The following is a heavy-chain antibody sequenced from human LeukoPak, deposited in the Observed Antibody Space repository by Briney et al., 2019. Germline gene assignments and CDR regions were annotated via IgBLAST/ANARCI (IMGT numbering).Heavy chain of an antibody. CDR3: ARDRRVVAYSNFDY. D-gene: IGHD2-15*01. Sequence: GGSLRLSCAASGFTFSSYWMSWVRQAPGKGLEWVANIKQDGSEKYYVDSAKGRFTISRDNAKNSLYLQMNSLRAVDTAVYYCARDRRVVAYSNFDYWGQGTLVTVSS. V-gene: IGHV3-7*01. CDR2: IKQDGSEK. CDR1: GFTFSSYW. J-gene: IGHJ4*02.